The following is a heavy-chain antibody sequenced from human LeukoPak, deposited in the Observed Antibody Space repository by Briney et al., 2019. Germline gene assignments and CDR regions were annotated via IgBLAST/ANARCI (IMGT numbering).Heavy chain of an antibody. CDR3: ARDGLQFTRLGYYFDY. D-gene: IGHD5-24*01. J-gene: IGHJ4*02. CDR2: ISSNGGST. CDR1: GFTFSSYG. Sequence: PGGSLRLSCAAFGFTFSSYGMHWVRQAPGKGLEYVSAISSNGGSTYYANSVKGRFTISRDNSKNTLYLQMGSLRAEDMAVYYCARDGLQFTRLGYYFDYWGQGSLVTVSS. V-gene: IGHV3-64*01.